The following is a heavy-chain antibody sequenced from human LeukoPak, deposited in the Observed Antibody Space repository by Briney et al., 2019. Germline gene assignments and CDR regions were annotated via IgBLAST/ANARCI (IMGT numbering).Heavy chain of an antibody. V-gene: IGHV4-59*01. J-gene: IGHJ4*02. CDR2: IYYSGST. D-gene: IGHD2-15*01. CDR1: GGSLSSYY. Sequence: PSETLSLTCTVSGGSLSSYYWSWIRQPPGKGLEWIGYIYYSGSTNYNPSLKSRVTISVDTSKNQFSLKLSSVAAADTAVYYCARARGTRYCSGGSCYSLGGAFDYWGQGTLVTVSS. CDR3: ARARGTRYCSGGSCYSLGGAFDY.